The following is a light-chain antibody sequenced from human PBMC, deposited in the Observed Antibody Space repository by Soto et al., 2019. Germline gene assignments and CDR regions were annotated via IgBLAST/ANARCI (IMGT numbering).Light chain of an antibody. J-gene: IGKJ1*01. Sequence: EIVMTQSPATLSVSPGERATLSCRASQSVSSNLAWYQQKPGQAPRLLIYGASTRATGIPARFSGSGSGTDLTLTISSLQSEDFAVYYCQQYNNWPRTFGHGTKVEI. CDR2: GAS. CDR1: QSVSSN. V-gene: IGKV3-15*01. CDR3: QQYNNWPRT.